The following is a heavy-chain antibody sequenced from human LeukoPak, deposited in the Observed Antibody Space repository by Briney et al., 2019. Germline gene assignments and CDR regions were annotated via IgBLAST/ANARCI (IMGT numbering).Heavy chain of an antibody. J-gene: IGHJ6*02. CDR1: GFTFSSYE. CDR2: ISSSGSTI. Sequence: GGSLRLSCAASGFTFSSYEMNWVRQAPGKGLEWVSYISSSGSTIYYADSVKGRFTISRDNAKNSLYLQMNSLRAEDTAVYYCARDRLQDYGMDVWGQGTTVTVSS. D-gene: IGHD2-15*01. V-gene: IGHV3-48*03. CDR3: ARDRLQDYGMDV.